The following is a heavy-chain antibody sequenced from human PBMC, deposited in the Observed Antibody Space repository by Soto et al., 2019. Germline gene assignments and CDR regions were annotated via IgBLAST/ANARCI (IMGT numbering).Heavy chain of an antibody. V-gene: IGHV1-58*01. CDR3: ATGAYCSGGSCSDYYYCYYGMDL. CDR1: GFTFRSSA. J-gene: IGHJ6*02. CDR2: LVVGTGNT. Sequence: SVKVSCKTSGFTFRSSAVQWVRQARGQRLEWIGWLVVGTGNTNYAQKLQQRVTISSDRSTNTVSMELSSLTSEDTAVYYCATGAYCSGGSCSDYYYCYYGMDLWGQGTTVTVSS. D-gene: IGHD2-15*01.